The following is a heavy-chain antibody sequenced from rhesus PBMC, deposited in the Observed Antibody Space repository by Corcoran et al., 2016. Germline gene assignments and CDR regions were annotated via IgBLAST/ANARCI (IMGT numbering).Heavy chain of an antibody. Sequence: QVQLQESGPGLVKPSETLSLTCAVSGGSISGYYWSWLRQPPGKGLEWSGNIDGNIAGPNYNPSLKSRVTISNDTSKNQFSLQLSSVTAADTAVYYCARDVGNTGYNSLDVWGRGVLVTVSS. CDR1: GGSISGYY. D-gene: IGHD4-23*01. V-gene: IGHV4-81*01. CDR2: IDGNIAGP. CDR3: ARDVGNTGYNSLDV. J-gene: IGHJ5-2*02.